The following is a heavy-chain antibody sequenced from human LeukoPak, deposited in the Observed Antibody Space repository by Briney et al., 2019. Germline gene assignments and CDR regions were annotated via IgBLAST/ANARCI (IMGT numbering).Heavy chain of an antibody. D-gene: IGHD6-19*01. CDR3: ARGVAGIFDY. Sequence: GSVKVSCKASGYTFTSYGMSWVRQAPGQGLEWMGWISAYNGNTNYAEKVKGRVTMTRDKATSTAYTELRSLRSDDSAVYYCARGVAGIFDYWGQGTLVTVSS. J-gene: IGHJ4*02. CDR1: GYTFTSYG. CDR2: ISAYNGNT. V-gene: IGHV1-18*01.